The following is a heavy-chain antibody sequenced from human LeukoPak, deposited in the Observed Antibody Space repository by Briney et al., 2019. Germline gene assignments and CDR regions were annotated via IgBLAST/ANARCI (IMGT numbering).Heavy chain of an antibody. CDR3: AGLAYYFDY. V-gene: IGHV4-59*01. Sequence: SETLSLTCTVSSGPISSFYWSWIRQPPGKGLEWIGYIYYNGNTNYNPSLKSRVTISVDTSKNQFSLKLNSVTAADTAVYYCAGLAYYFDYWGQGTLVTVSS. D-gene: IGHD3-3*02. CDR1: SGPISSFY. J-gene: IGHJ4*02. CDR2: IYYNGNT.